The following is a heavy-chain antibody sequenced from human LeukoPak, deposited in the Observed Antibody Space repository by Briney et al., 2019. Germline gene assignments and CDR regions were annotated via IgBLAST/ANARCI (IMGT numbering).Heavy chain of an antibody. Sequence: PGGSLRLSCAASGFTFSNHWMHWVSQGPGKGLVWVSRLNSDGRTTTYADSVKGRFIVSRDNAKNTLYLQMNSLRVEDTAVYYCARGSDETVTISGWFDPWGQGTLVTVSS. J-gene: IGHJ5*02. CDR1: GFTFSNHW. V-gene: IGHV3-74*01. CDR2: LNSDGRTT. D-gene: IGHD4-17*01. CDR3: ARGSDETVTISGWFDP.